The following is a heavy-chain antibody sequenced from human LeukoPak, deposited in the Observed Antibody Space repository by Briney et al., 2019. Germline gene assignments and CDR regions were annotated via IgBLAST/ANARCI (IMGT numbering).Heavy chain of an antibody. D-gene: IGHD3-16*01. V-gene: IGHV3-48*03. CDR2: VSGNGDTK. CDR1: GFTFSSFE. J-gene: IGHJ4*02. Sequence: GGSLRLSCAASGFTFSSFEMNSVRQAPGKGLEWVSYVSGNGDTKYYAESVRGRFTISRDNAKNSLYLQMNSLRAEDTAVYYCVSAYGGLLDYWGQGTLVTVSS. CDR3: VSAYGGLLDY.